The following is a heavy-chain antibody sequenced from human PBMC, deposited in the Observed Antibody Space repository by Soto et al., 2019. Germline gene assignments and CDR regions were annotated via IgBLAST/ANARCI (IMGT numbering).Heavy chain of an antibody. J-gene: IGHJ4*02. Sequence: SETLSLTCTVSGGSISSSGYYWGWIRQPPGKGLEWIGSIYYSGSTYYNPSLKSRVTISVDTSKNQFSLKLSSVTAADTAVYYCASQTPDSCGYYCVDYWGQGTLVTVS. CDR1: GGSISSSGYY. CDR2: IYYSGST. D-gene: IGHD3-22*01. V-gene: IGHV4-39*01. CDR3: ASQTPDSCGYYCVDY.